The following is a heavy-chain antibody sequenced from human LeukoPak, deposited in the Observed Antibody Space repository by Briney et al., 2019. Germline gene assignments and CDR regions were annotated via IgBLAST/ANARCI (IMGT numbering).Heavy chain of an antibody. D-gene: IGHD3-22*01. CDR1: GFTFDDYA. V-gene: IGHV3-9*01. J-gene: IGHJ4*02. Sequence: GGSLRLSCAASGFTFDDYAMHWVRQAPGKGLEWVSGISWNSGSIGYADSVKGRFTISRDNAKNSLYLQMNSLRAEDTALYYCAEAALNYYDSSGDFDYWGQGTLVTVSS. CDR3: AEAALNYYDSSGDFDY. CDR2: ISWNSGSI.